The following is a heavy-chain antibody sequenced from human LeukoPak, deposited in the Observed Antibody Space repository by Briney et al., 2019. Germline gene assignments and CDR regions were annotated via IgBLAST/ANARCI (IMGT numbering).Heavy chain of an antibody. CDR2: INSDGSSI. V-gene: IGHV3-74*03. Sequence: QPGGSLRLSCAAAGFTFSSYWMHWVRHAPGKGLVWVSRINSDGSSITYADSVRGRFTISRDNAKNTLYLQMNSLRVEDTAVYYCAREGRVSGYDFDCWGQGTLVTVSS. D-gene: IGHD5-12*01. J-gene: IGHJ4*02. CDR3: AREGRVSGYDFDC. CDR1: GFTFSSYW.